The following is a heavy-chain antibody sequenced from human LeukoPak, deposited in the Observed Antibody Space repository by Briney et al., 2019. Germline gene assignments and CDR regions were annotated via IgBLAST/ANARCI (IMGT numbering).Heavy chain of an antibody. CDR2: ISAYNGNT. Sequence: GASVKVSCKASGYTFTSYGISWVRQAPGQGLEWMGWISAYNGNTNYAQKLQGRVTMTTDTPTSTAYMELRSLRSNDTAVYYCARVRSGIAVAGMNYWGQGTLVTVSS. CDR3: ARVRSGIAVAGMNY. J-gene: IGHJ4*02. CDR1: GYTFTSYG. D-gene: IGHD6-19*01. V-gene: IGHV1-18*01.